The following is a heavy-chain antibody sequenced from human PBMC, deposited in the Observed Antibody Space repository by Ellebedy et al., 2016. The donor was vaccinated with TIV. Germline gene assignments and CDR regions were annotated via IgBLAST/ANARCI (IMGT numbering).Heavy chain of an antibody. D-gene: IGHD5-18*01. J-gene: IGHJ4*02. CDR1: GFTFSNAW. CDR3: TTVYRYNYDSV. V-gene: IGHV3-15*01. CDR2: IKSKTDGGAA. Sequence: GGPLRLSCAASGFTFSNAWMNWVRQAPGKGLEWVGRIKSKTDGGAADYAAPVKGRFTISRDDSKNTLYLQMNSLKTEDTAVYFCTTVYRYNYDSVWGQGTLATVSS.